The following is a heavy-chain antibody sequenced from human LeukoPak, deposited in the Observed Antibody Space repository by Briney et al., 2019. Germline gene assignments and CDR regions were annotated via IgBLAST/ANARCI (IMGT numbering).Heavy chain of an antibody. J-gene: IGHJ3*02. CDR1: GGFINSYY. V-gene: IGHV4-59*01. D-gene: IGHD2-15*01. CDR3: ATGGYCSGGSCYYGAFDI. Sequence: SETLSLTCTVSGGFINSYYWTWIRQPPGKGLEWIGYIYYSGSTNYNPSLKSRVTISVDTSKNQFSLKLSSVTAADTAVYYCATGGYCSGGSCYYGAFDIWGQGTMVTVSS. CDR2: IYYSGST.